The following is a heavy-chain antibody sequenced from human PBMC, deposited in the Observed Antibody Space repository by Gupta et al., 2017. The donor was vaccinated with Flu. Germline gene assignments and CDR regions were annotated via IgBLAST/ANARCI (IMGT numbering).Heavy chain of an antibody. Sequence: EMNLVCVSPGKGLGGVTFISSSAVTYNTDSGKGPITIFRDNARNLVYREMNSLRGEETAIYYCARGHCESWGQGTLVTVSS. V-gene: IGHV3-48*03. J-gene: IGHJ5*02. CDR2: ISSSAVT. CDR3: ARGHCES. D-gene: IGHD2-21*01.